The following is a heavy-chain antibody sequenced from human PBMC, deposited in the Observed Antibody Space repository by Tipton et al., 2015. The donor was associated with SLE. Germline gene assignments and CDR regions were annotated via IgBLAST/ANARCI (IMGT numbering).Heavy chain of an antibody. CDR2: VYYSGST. V-gene: IGHV4-39*02. J-gene: IGHJ3*01. CDR1: GGTFSSRGYY. Sequence: LRLSCTVSGGTFSSRGYYWGRLRQPPGKGLEFIGSVYYSGSTYYNPSLKSRVTISVDTSKNQFSLKLKSVTAADTAVYYCVRDGGPATNYYDSSGQYFLDVWGQGRMVTVSS. CDR3: VRDGGPATNYYDSSGQYFLDV. D-gene: IGHD3-22*01.